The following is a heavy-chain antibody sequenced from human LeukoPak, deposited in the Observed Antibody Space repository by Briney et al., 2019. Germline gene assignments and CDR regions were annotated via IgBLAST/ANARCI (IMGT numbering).Heavy chain of an antibody. CDR3: ARDRADCSGGSCYLDY. D-gene: IGHD2-15*01. V-gene: IGHV3-21*01. CDR1: GFTFSSYS. Sequence: GGSLRLSCAASGFTFSSYSMNWVRQAPGKGLEWVSSISSSSSYIYYADSVKGRFTISRDNAKNSPYLQMNSLRAEDTAVYYCARDRADCSGGSCYLDYWGQGTLVTVSS. CDR2: ISSSSSYI. J-gene: IGHJ4*02.